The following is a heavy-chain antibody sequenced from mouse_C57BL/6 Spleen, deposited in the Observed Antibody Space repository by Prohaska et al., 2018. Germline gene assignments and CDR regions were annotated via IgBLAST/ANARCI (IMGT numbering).Heavy chain of an antibody. CDR3: ARTAY. CDR2: IDPSDSYT. J-gene: IGHJ3*01. Sequence: GLQWIGEIDPSDSYTNYNQKFKGKATLTVDTSSSTAYMQLSSLTSEDSAVYYCARTAYWGQGTLVTVSA. V-gene: IGHV1-50*01.